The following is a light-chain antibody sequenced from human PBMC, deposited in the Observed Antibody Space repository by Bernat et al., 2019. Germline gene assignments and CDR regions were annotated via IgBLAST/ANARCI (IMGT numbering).Light chain of an antibody. CDR3: KSADSSGTYYV. CDR1: ALPKQY. J-gene: IGLJ1*01. Sequence: SYELTQPPSVSVSPGQTARITCSGDALPKQYAYWYQQKPGQAPVLVIYKDSERPSGIPERFSGSSSGTTVTLTISGVKAEDEADYYCKSADSSGTYYVFGTGTKVTVL. CDR2: KDS. V-gene: IGLV3-25*03.